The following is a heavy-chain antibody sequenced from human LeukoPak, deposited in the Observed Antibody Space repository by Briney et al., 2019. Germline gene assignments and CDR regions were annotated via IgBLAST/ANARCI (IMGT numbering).Heavy chain of an antibody. CDR2: ISGSGGST. Sequence: GGSLRLPCAAAGFSFSSYAMSWVRQAPGKGLEWVSAISGSGGSTYYADSVKGRFTISRDNSKNTLYLQMNSLKAEDTAVYYCAKRFSYSWYVDYWGQGTLVTVSS. V-gene: IGHV3-23*01. CDR3: AKRFSYSWYVDY. J-gene: IGHJ4*02. CDR1: GFSFSSYA. D-gene: IGHD6-13*01.